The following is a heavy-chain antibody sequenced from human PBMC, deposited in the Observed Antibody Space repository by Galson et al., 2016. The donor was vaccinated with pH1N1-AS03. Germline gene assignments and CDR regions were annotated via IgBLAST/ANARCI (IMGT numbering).Heavy chain of an antibody. CDR3: AHFLYGDYATWFDP. D-gene: IGHD4-17*01. CDR2: IWWDDDK. Sequence: PALVKPTQTLTLTCTFSGFSFTTSEVGVGWIRQPPGKALEWLALIWWDDDKHYSPSLKSRLTITEDTSKNQVVLTMTNMDPVDTATYYCAHFLYGDYATWFDPWGQGTLVTVSS. J-gene: IGHJ5*02. CDR1: GFSFTTSEVG. V-gene: IGHV2-5*02.